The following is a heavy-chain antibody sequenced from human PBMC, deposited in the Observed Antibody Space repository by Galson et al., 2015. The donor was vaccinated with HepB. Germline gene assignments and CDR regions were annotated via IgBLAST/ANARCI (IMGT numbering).Heavy chain of an antibody. CDR2: INSNGGGT. V-gene: IGHV1-2*02. J-gene: IGHJ4*02. D-gene: IGHD3-16*01. CDR3: ARLMMTIQSFDY. CDR1: GYTFTGYY. Sequence: SVKVSCKASGYTFTGYYMHWVRQAPGQGLEWMGWINSNGGGTNYARKFQGRVTMTRDTSISAVYMELSRLRSDDTAVYYCARLMMTIQSFDYWGQGTLVTVSS.